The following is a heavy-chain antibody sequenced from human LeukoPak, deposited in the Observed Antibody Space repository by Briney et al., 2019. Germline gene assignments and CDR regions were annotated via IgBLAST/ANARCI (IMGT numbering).Heavy chain of an antibody. CDR1: GFTLSSYE. J-gene: IGHJ5*02. D-gene: IGHD2-8*01. CDR3: ARDSQPFCNNAICYTKYNWFDP. CDR2: ISSSGGTT. V-gene: IGHV3-48*03. Sequence: PGGSLRLSCAASGFTLSSYEINWVRQAPGKGLEWVSYISSSGGTTHYADSVKGRFTISRENAKNSLSLQMYSLRAEDTAIYYCARDSQPFCNNAICYTKYNWFDPWGQGTLVTVSS.